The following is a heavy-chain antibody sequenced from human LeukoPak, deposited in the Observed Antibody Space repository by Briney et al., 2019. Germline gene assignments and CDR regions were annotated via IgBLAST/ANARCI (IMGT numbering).Heavy chain of an antibody. Sequence: SETLSLTCAVYGGSFSGCYWSWIRQPPGKGLEWIGEINHSGSTNYNPSLKSRVTISVDTSKNQFSLKLSSVTAADTAVYYCASPYSSGLNYWGQGTLVTVSS. CDR3: ASPYSSGLNY. D-gene: IGHD6-19*01. CDR1: GGSFSGCY. J-gene: IGHJ4*02. CDR2: INHSGST. V-gene: IGHV4-34*01.